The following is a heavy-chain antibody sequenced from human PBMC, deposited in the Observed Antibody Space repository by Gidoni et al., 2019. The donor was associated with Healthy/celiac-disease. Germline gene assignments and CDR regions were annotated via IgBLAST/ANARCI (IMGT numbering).Heavy chain of an antibody. CDR3: ARGGLEYSYGKGLDY. Sequence: QVQLQQWGAGLLKPSETLSLTCAVYGGSFSGYYWSWIRQPPGKGLEWIGEINHSGSTNYNPSLKSRVTISVDTSKNQFSLKLSSVTAADTAVYYCARGGLEYSYGKGLDYWGQGTLVTVSS. CDR2: INHSGST. V-gene: IGHV4-34*01. CDR1: GGSFSGYY. D-gene: IGHD5-18*01. J-gene: IGHJ4*02.